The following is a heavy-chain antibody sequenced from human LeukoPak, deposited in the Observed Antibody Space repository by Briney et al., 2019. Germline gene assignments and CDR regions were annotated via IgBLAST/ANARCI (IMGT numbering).Heavy chain of an antibody. V-gene: IGHV3-15*07. CDR3: TTVPAVAGTFSEDY. CDR2: IKSKTDGGTT. CDR1: GFTFGNAW. D-gene: IGHD6-19*01. J-gene: IGHJ4*02. Sequence: GGSLRLSCAASGFTFGNAWMNWVRQAPGKGLEWVGRIKSKTDGGTTDYAAPVKGRFTISRDDSKNTLYLQMNSLKTEDTAVYYCTTVPAVAGTFSEDYWGQGTLVTVSS.